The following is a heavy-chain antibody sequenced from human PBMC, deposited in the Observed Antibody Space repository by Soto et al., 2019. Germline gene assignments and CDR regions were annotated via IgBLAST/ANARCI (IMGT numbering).Heavy chain of an antibody. CDR2: IYYSGST. J-gene: IGHJ6*02. Sequence: SETLSLTCTVSGGSVSNGSYYWSWIRQPPGKGLEWIGYIYYSGSTNYNPSLKSRVTISVDTSKNQFSLKLSSVTAADTAVYYCARDGVDTYGMDVWGQGTTVTVSS. CDR3: ARDGVDTYGMDV. V-gene: IGHV4-61*01. CDR1: GGSVSNGSYY. D-gene: IGHD5-18*01.